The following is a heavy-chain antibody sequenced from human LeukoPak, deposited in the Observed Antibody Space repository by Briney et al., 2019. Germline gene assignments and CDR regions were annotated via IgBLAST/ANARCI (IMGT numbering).Heavy chain of an antibody. Sequence: GASVKVSCKASGYTFTSYYMHWVRQAPGQGLEWMGIINPSGGSTSYAQKFQGRVTMTRDMSTSTVYMELSSLRSEDTAVYYCARPYRRVATTVTTWAFDIWGQGTMVTVSS. J-gene: IGHJ3*02. CDR1: GYTFTSYY. CDR2: INPSGGST. V-gene: IGHV1-46*01. D-gene: IGHD4-17*01. CDR3: ARPYRRVATTVTTWAFDI.